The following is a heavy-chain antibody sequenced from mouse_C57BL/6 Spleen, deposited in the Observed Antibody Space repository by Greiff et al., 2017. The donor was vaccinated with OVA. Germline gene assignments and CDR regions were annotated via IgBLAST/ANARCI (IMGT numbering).Heavy chain of an antibody. V-gene: IGHV5-16*01. D-gene: IGHD1-1*01. Sequence: EVMLVESEGGLVQPGSSMKLSCTASGFNFSDYYMAWVRQVPEKGLEWVANINYDGSSTYYLDSLKSRFIISRDNAKNILYLQMSSLKSEDTATYYCAREDYGSSHDYWGQGTTLTVSS. J-gene: IGHJ2*01. CDR3: AREDYGSSHDY. CDR2: INYDGSST. CDR1: GFNFSDYY.